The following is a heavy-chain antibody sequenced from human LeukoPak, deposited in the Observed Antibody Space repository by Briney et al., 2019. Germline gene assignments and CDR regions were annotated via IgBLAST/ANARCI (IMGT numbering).Heavy chain of an antibody. CDR2: IYPGDSDT. D-gene: IGHD6-6*01. Sequence: LGEYLKISCQGSGYSFTSYWIGWVRQLPGKGLEWMGIIYPGDSDTRYSPSFQGQVTISADKSISTAYLQWSSLKASDTAMYYCARQEYSSSSIDYWGQGTLVTVSS. CDR3: ARQEYSSSSIDY. V-gene: IGHV5-51*01. CDR1: GYSFTSYW. J-gene: IGHJ4*02.